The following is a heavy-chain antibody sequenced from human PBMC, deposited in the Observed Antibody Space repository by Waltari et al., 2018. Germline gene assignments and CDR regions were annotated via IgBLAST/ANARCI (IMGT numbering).Heavy chain of an antibody. CDR3: ARVYYGSGTFDY. Sequence: EVQLVESGGGWVQPGGSLRLSCAASGFTFRSYEINGVRQAPGKGLEWVSYISSSGSTIYYADSVKGRFTISRDNAKNSLYLQMNSLRAEDTAVYYCARVYYGSGTFDYWGQGTLVTVSS. V-gene: IGHV3-48*03. CDR2: ISSSGSTI. J-gene: IGHJ4*02. CDR1: GFTFRSYE. D-gene: IGHD3-10*01.